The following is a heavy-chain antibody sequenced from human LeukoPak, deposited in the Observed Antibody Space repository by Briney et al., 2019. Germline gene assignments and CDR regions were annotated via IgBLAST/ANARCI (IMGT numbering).Heavy chain of an antibody. Sequence: PGRSLRLSCAASGFTFDQSAMHWVRQAQGKGLEWVSGISWDSNSIIYADSVKGRFAISRDNAKNSLYLQMNSLRADDTALYYCAKAVAAPGAFHIWGQGTVVNVSS. D-gene: IGHD6-19*01. J-gene: IGHJ3*02. CDR3: AKAVAAPGAFHI. CDR1: GFTFDQSA. V-gene: IGHV3-9*01. CDR2: ISWDSNSI.